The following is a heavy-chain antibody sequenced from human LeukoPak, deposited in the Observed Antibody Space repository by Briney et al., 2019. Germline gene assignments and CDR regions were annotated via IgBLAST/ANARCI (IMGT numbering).Heavy chain of an antibody. J-gene: IGHJ4*02. CDR1: GFTFSDYY. CDR3: ARALDYYGSGSPLL. D-gene: IGHD3-10*01. CDR2: ISSSGTSI. Sequence: GGSLRLSCTASGFTFSDYYMRWIRQAPGKGLEWGSCISSSGTSIYYTDSVKGRFTISRDNAKNSLSLEMNSLRAEDTAVYYCARALDYYGSGSPLLWGQGTLVTVSP. V-gene: IGHV3-11*01.